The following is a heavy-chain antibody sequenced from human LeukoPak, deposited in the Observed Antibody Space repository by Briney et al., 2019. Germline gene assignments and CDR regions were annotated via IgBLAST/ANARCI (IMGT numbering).Heavy chain of an antibody. Sequence: LETLSLTCTVSGGSISSYYWSWIRQPAGKGLEWIGRIYTSGSTNYNPSLKSRVTMSVDTSKNQFSLKLSSVTAADTAVYYCARAPYYDFRSGYYSGYYYYMDVWGKGTTVTVSS. CDR1: GGSISSYY. D-gene: IGHD3-3*01. J-gene: IGHJ6*03. CDR2: IYTSGST. CDR3: ARAPYYDFRSGYYSGYYYYMDV. V-gene: IGHV4-4*07.